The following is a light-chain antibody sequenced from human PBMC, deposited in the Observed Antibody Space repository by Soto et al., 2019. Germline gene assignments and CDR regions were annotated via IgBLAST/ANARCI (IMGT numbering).Light chain of an antibody. Sequence: DIEITQSPSSLSASLGDRVTISCRASQGISTYLAWYQQKPGKAPTLLISDVSRLESGVPSRCSGSGSGTEFTLTISGLQPDDFASCYYHQYNYLHTFGQGTRLEIK. CDR2: DVS. CDR3: HQYNYLHT. CDR1: QGISTY. V-gene: IGKV1-5*01. J-gene: IGKJ2*01.